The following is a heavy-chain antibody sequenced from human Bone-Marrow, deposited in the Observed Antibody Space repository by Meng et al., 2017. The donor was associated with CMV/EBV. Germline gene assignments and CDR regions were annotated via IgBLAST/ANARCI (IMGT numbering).Heavy chain of an antibody. CDR1: GFTFRTYG. CDR3: ARAYDFWSTDYYYGMDV. J-gene: IGHJ6*02. D-gene: IGHD3-3*01. Sequence: GESLKISCAASGFTFRTYGMNWVRQAPGKGLEWVSSISSSSSYIYYADSVKGRFTISRDNAKNSLYLQMNSLRAEDTAVYYCARAYDFWSTDYYYGMDVWGQGTTVTVSS. CDR2: ISSSSSYI. V-gene: IGHV3-21*01.